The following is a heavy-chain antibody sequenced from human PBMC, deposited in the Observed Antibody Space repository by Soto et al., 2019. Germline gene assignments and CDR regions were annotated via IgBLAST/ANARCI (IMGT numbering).Heavy chain of an antibody. D-gene: IGHD3-16*02. CDR3: ASAYYDYVWGSYRRGAQAFDI. Sequence: PSQTLSLTCTVAGGSISSSGDYWSWIRQPPGKGLEWIGNIYHSGSTYYNPSLKSRVTISVDRSKNQFSLKLSSVTAADTAVYYCASAYYDYVWGSYRRGAQAFDIWGQGTMVTVSS. CDR2: IYHSGST. V-gene: IGHV4-30-2*01. CDR1: GGSISSSGDY. J-gene: IGHJ3*02.